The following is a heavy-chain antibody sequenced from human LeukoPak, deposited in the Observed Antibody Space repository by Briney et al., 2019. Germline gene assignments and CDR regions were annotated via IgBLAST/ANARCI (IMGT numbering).Heavy chain of an antibody. J-gene: IGHJ3*02. CDR2: ISAYNGNT. CDR3: ATSIAVLVGGAFDI. V-gene: IGHV1-18*01. CDR1: GYTFTSYG. Sequence: GASVKVSCKASGYTFTSYGISWVRQAPGQRLEWMGWISAYNGNTNYAQKLQGRVTMTTDTSTSTAYMELRSLRSDDTAVYYCATSIAVLVGGAFDIWGQGTMVTVSS. D-gene: IGHD6-19*01.